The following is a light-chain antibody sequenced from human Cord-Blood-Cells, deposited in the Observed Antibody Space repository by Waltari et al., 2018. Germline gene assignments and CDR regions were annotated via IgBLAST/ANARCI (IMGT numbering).Light chain of an antibody. Sequence: QSALTQPRPVSGSPGQSVTLSCTGTSSDVGGYTYVSCYQQHPGKAPKLMIYDVSKRPSGVPDRFSGSKSGNTASLTISGLQAEDEADYYCCSYAGSYTWVFGGGTKLTVL. J-gene: IGLJ3*02. CDR3: CSYAGSYTWV. CDR1: SSDVGGYTY. CDR2: DVS. V-gene: IGLV2-11*01.